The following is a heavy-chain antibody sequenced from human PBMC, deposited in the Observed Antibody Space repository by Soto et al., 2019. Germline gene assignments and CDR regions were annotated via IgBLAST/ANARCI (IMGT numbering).Heavy chain of an antibody. CDR3: ARDLEPNIVVVPAAMLDYYYGMDV. D-gene: IGHD2-2*01. V-gene: IGHV1-18*01. Sequence: GASVKVSCKASGYTFTSYGISWVRQAPGQGLEWMGWISAYNGNTNYAQKLQGRVTMTTDTSTSTAYMELRSLRSDDTAVYYCARDLEPNIVVVPAAMLDYYYGMDVWGQGTTVTVSS. CDR2: ISAYNGNT. CDR1: GYTFTSYG. J-gene: IGHJ6*02.